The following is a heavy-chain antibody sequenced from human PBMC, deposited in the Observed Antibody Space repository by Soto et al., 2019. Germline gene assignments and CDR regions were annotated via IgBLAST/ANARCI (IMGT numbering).Heavy chain of an antibody. Sequence: PGGSLRLSWAASGFTFSSYAMHWVRQAPGKGLEWVAVISYDGSNKYYADSVKGRFTISRDNSKNTLYLQMNSLRAEDTAVYYCSLQWPPFDYWGQGALVTVSS. CDR3: SLQWPPFDY. V-gene: IGHV3-30-3*01. CDR1: GFTFSSYA. J-gene: IGHJ4*02. D-gene: IGHD6-19*01. CDR2: ISYDGSNK.